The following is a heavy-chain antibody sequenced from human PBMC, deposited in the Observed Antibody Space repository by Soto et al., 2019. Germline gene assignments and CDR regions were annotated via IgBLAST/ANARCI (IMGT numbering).Heavy chain of an antibody. Sequence: EVQLVESGGGLVQPGGSLRLSCAASGFTFSSYWMHWVRQAPGKGLVWVSSISTDASSTNYADPVKGRFTISRDNAKNTLYLQMNSVRAEDTAVYYCARLPNKSPQKWGQGTLVIVSP. CDR3: ARLPNKSPQK. J-gene: IGHJ1*01. CDR1: GFTFSSYW. CDR2: ISTDASST. V-gene: IGHV3-74*01.